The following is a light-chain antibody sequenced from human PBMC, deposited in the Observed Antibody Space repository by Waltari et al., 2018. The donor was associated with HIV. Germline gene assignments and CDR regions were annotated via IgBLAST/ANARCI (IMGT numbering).Light chain of an antibody. CDR1: SSDVGAYNY. CDR3: SSYAGSNNLV. Sequence: LTQPPSASGSPGQSVIISCTGTSSDVGAYNYVSWYQQHPGKAPKLMIFEVYKRPSGVPDRFFGSKSDNTASLTVSGLQAEDEAVYYCSSYAGSNNLVFGGGTKLTVL. V-gene: IGLV2-8*01. J-gene: IGLJ2*01. CDR2: EVY.